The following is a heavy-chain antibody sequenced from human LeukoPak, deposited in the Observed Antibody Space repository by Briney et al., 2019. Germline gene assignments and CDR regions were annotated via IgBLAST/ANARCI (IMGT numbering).Heavy chain of an antibody. CDR2: IYWDDDK. D-gene: IGHD3-3*01. Sequence: SGPTLVKPXQTLTLTCTFSGFSLSTSGVGVGWIRQPPGKALEWLAVIYWDDDKRYSPSLKSRLTITKDTSKNQVVLTMTNMDPVDTATYYCAHRREDFWSGYYPFDYWGQGTLVTVSS. CDR1: GFSLSTSGVG. CDR3: AHRREDFWSGYYPFDY. J-gene: IGHJ4*02. V-gene: IGHV2-5*02.